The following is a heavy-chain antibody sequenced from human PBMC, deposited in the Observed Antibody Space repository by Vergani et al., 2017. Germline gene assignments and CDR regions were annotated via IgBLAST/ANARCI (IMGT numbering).Heavy chain of an antibody. CDR2: VYHSGST. CDR3: AGLAPRGGDY. J-gene: IGHJ4*02. D-gene: IGHD3-16*01. Sequence: LQESGPGLVKPSGTLSLTCDVSDASISSSNWWSWVRQSPGKGLEWIGEVYHSGSTNYNPSLKSRVTISVDTSKNQFSLKLSSVTAADTAVYYCAGLAPRGGDYWGQGTLVTVSS. V-gene: IGHV4-4*02. CDR1: DASISSSNW.